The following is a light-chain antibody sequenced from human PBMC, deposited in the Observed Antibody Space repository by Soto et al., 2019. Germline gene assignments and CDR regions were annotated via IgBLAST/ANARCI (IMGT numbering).Light chain of an antibody. V-gene: IGKV2-28*01. CDR2: LGS. CDR1: QSLLHSNGYNY. CDR3: MQALQTPLT. J-gene: IGKJ5*01. Sequence: DIVMTQSPLSLPVTPGESASISCRSSQSLLHSNGYNYFDWYLQKPGQSPQLLIYLGSNRASGVXDXXSGSGSGTDFTLKISRVEAEDVGVYYCMQALQTPLTFGQGTRLEIK.